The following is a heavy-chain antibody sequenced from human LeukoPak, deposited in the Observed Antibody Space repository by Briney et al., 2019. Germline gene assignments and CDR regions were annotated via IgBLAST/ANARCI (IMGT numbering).Heavy chain of an antibody. Sequence: SQTLSLTCTVSGGSISSGGYYWSWIRQHPGKGLEWIGYIYYSGSTYYNLSLKSRVTISVDTSKNQFSLKLSSVTAADTAVYYCAREWFITGTTFLFDPWGQGTLVTVSS. CDR3: AREWFITGTTFLFDP. V-gene: IGHV4-31*03. D-gene: IGHD1-20*01. CDR2: IYYSGST. CDR1: GGSISSGGYY. J-gene: IGHJ5*02.